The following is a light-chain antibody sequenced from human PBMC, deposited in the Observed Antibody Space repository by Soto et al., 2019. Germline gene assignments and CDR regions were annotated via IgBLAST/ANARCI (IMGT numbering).Light chain of an antibody. Sequence: IGLTKSPGTLSLSLGERATLSCRAIQSVSSSYLAWYQQKPGQAPRLLIYGASRRAIGIPDRFSGSGSGTDFTLTISRLEPEDFAVYYCQQYNNWPPWTFGQGTKVDIK. CDR1: QSVSSSY. CDR3: QQYNNWPPWT. V-gene: IGKV3-20*01. CDR2: GAS. J-gene: IGKJ1*01.